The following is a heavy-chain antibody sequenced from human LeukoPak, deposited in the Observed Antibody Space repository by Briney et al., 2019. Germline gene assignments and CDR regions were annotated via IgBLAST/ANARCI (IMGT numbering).Heavy chain of an antibody. CDR2: ISAYNGNT. CDR1: GYTFTSYG. Sequence: ASVKVSCKASGYTFTSYGISWVRQAPGQGLEWMGWISAYNGNTNYAQKLQGRVTMTTDTSTSTAYMELRSLRSDDTAVYHCARDDIAVAGTKGFDYWGQGTLVTVSS. D-gene: IGHD6-19*01. CDR3: ARDDIAVAGTKGFDY. J-gene: IGHJ4*02. V-gene: IGHV1-18*01.